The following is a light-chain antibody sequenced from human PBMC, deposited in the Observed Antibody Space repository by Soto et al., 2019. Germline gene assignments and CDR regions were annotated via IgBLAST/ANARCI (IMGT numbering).Light chain of an antibody. J-gene: IGKJ1*01. CDR2: AAS. CDR1: QSISTF. Sequence: DIQMTQSPSSLSASVGDRVSVTCRASQSISTFLNWYQKRPGEAPKLLIYAASSLQSGVPSRFSGSGSGADFTLTIGSLQPEEFATYYCQQSYTTPRTFGQGTKVEVK. CDR3: QQSYTTPRT. V-gene: IGKV1-39*01.